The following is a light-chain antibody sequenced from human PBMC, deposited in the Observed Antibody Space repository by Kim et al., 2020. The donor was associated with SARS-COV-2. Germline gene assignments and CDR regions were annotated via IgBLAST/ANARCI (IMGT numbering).Light chain of an antibody. CDR3: QVWDNSRVHLV. CDR2: YDS. CDR1: NIGVKS. J-gene: IGLJ6*01. Sequence: SYELTQPPSVSVAPGKTARITCGGDNIGVKSVHWYQQRPGQAPVLVIHYDSDRPSGIPERFSGSNSGNTATLTITGVEAGDEADYYCQVWDNSRVHLVFGGSTKVTVL. V-gene: IGLV3-21*04.